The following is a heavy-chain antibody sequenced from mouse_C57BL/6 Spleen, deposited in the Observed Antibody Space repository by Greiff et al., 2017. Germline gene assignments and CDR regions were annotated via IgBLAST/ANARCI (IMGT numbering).Heavy chain of an antibody. CDR1: GFTFRDYG. CDR3: ASAYDGYYFDY. D-gene: IGHD2-3*01. J-gene: IGHJ2*01. V-gene: IGHV5-17*01. CDR2: ISSGSSTI. Sequence: EVQVVESGGGLVKPGGSLKLSCAASGFTFRDYGMHWVRQAPEKGLEWVAYISSGSSTIYSADTVKGRFTISRDNAKNTLFLQMTSLRSEDTAMYYCASAYDGYYFDYWGQGTTLTVSS.